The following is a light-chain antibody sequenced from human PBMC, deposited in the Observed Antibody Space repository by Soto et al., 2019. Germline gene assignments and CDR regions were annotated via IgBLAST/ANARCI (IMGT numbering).Light chain of an antibody. J-gene: IGKJ5*01. Sequence: EIVMTQSPATLSVSPGDRATLSCRASQSISVNLAWYQHKPGQTPRLLIYDASTRATGTPARFSGSGSGTDFTLTISSLEPEDFAVYYCHQRSNWPPDTFGQGTRLEIK. V-gene: IGKV3-11*01. CDR2: DAS. CDR1: QSISVN. CDR3: HQRSNWPPDT.